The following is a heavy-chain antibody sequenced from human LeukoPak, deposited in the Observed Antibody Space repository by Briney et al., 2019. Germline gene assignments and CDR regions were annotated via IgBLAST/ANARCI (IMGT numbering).Heavy chain of an antibody. V-gene: IGHV3-15*07. CDR3: ARDRGGPDY. CDR1: GFNFNNAW. Sequence: GGSLRLSCTTSGFNFNNAWMNWVRQAPGKGLEWVGRIKSRTDGGTTVYSAPVKGRFTISRDNANNTLFLQMNSLRVEDTAVYYCARDRGGPDYWGQGILVTVSS. D-gene: IGHD3-10*01. J-gene: IGHJ4*02. CDR2: IKSRTDGGTT.